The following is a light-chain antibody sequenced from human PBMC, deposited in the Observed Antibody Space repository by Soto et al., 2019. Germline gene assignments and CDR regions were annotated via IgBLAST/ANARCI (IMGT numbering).Light chain of an antibody. CDR3: QQYDSRLS. J-gene: IGKJ1*01. Sequence: DRQMTQSPSTLSAYVGDRVTITCRASPDVTNWWAWYQQKPGKAPKLLIYEASSLVTGVPSRFSGSGSGTEFTLTISSLQPDDFATYYCQQYDSRLSFGQGTKVEVQ. V-gene: IGKV1-5*03. CDR2: EAS. CDR1: PDVTNW.